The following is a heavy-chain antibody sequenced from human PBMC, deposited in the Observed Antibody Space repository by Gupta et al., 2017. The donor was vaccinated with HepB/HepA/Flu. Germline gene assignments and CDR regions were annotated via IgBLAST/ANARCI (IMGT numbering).Heavy chain of an antibody. J-gene: IGHJ4*02. V-gene: IGHV3-7*01. D-gene: IGHD4-17*01. Sequence: GKGLEWVANIKQDGSEKYYVDSVKGRFTISRDNAKNSLYLQMNSLRAEDTAVYYCARDTLDYGDGNFDYWGQGTLVTVSS. CDR3: ARDTLDYGDGNFDY. CDR2: IKQDGSEK.